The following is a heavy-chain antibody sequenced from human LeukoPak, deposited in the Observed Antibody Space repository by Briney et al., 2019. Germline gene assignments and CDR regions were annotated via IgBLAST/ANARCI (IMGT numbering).Heavy chain of an antibody. J-gene: IGHJ6*02. Sequence: PGGSLRLSCAASGFTFSSYWMSWVRQAPGKGLEWVANIKQDGSEKYYVDSVKGRFTISRDNAKNSLYLQMNSLRAEDTAVYYCARDQLYYGSGSYSNYYYYYYGMDVWGQGTTVTVSS. CDR1: GFTFSSYW. V-gene: IGHV3-7*01. CDR2: IKQDGSEK. D-gene: IGHD3-10*01. CDR3: ARDQLYYGSGSYSNYYYYYYGMDV.